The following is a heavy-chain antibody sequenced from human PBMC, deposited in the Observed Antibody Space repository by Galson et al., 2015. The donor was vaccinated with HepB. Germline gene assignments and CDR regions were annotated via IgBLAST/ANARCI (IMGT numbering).Heavy chain of an antibody. CDR3: ARAPRYYGSAMYYFDY. V-gene: IGHV3-64*01. Sequence: SLRLSCAASGFTFSNYAMHWVRQAPGKGLEYVSAISSSGSSTYYANSVKGRFTFSRDNSKNTLSLQMGSLRAEDMAVYYCARAPRYYGSAMYYFDYWGQGALVTVSS. D-gene: IGHD3-10*01. CDR2: ISSSGSST. CDR1: GFTFSNYA. J-gene: IGHJ4*02.